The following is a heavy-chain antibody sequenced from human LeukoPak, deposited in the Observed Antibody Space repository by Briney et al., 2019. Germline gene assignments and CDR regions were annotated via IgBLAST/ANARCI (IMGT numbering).Heavy chain of an antibody. J-gene: IGHJ4*02. CDR1: GFTFSSYA. D-gene: IGHD4-17*01. CDR2: ISGRGGST. Sequence: PGGSLRLSCAASGFTFSSYAMTWVRQAPGKGLEWVSVISGRGGSTYYADSVKGRFTISRDNSKNTLYLQMNSLRADDTAVYYCVKDREWDDYAEYDYWGQGTLVTVSS. V-gene: IGHV3-23*01. CDR3: VKDREWDDYAEYDY.